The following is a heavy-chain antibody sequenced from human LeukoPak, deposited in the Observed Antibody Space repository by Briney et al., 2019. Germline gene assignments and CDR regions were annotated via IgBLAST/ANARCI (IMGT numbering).Heavy chain of an antibody. CDR1: GFTFSSYA. CDR2: ISFDGRNG. J-gene: IGHJ4*02. D-gene: IGHD3-22*01. CDR3: ARDSLYDDNGYYHYFDY. Sequence: GGSLRLSCAASGFTFSSYAIHWVRQAPGKGLEWVSLISFDGRNGYYADSVKGRFTISRDNSKNTLYLQMNSLRAEDTAVYFCARDSLYDDNGYYHYFDYWGQGTLVTVSS. V-gene: IGHV3-30*04.